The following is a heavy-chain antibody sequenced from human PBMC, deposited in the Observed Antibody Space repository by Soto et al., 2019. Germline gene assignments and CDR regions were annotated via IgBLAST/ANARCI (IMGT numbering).Heavy chain of an antibody. Sequence: QVHLQESGPGLVKPSQTLSLTCTVSGGSISSGDYYWSWIRQPPGKCLEWIGYILYSGTTNYNPALERRLTRPVDTSKTQFSLKLTSVTAADTAVYDCARHGALDYWGRGTLVTVSS. CDR3: ARHGALDY. J-gene: IGHJ4*02. CDR1: GGSISSGDYY. V-gene: IGHV4-30-4*01. D-gene: IGHD3-16*01. CDR2: ILYSGTT.